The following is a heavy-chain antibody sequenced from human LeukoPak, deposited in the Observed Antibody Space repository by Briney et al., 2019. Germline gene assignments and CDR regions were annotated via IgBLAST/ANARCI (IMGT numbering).Heavy chain of an antibody. J-gene: IGHJ4*02. Sequence: SETLSLTCAVYGGSFSGYYWSWIRQPPGKGLEWIGEINHSGSTNYNPSLRSRVTISVDTSKNQFSLKLSSVTAADTAVYYCAREAIAAWYDSSGYYTDYWGQGTLATVSS. CDR1: GGSFSGYY. CDR2: INHSGST. CDR3: AREAIAAWYDSSGYYTDY. D-gene: IGHD3-22*01. V-gene: IGHV4-34*01.